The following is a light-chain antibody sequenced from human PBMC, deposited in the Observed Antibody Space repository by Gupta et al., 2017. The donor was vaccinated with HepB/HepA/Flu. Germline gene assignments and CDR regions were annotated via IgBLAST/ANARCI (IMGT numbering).Light chain of an antibody. Sequence: EIELTQSPATLSLSPGERATLSCRASQSVSSFLGWYQQKPGQAPRLLIYDASNRATGIPARFSGSGSGTDFTLTISSLEPEDFAVYYCQQRSNGLTFGGGTRVEIK. J-gene: IGKJ4*01. CDR1: QSVSSF. V-gene: IGKV3-11*01. CDR3: QQRSNGLT. CDR2: DAS.